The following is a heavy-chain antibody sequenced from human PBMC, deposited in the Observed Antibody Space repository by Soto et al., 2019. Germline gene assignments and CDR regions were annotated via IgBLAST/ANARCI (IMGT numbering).Heavy chain of an antibody. D-gene: IGHD6-6*01. V-gene: IGHV3-33*01. CDR3: ARGQYSSSSFVDY. CDR1: GFTFSSYG. Sequence: GGPLRLSCAASGFTFSSYGMHWVRQAPGKGLEWVAVIWYDGSNKYYADSVKGRFTISRDNSKNTLYLQMNSLRAEDTAVYYCARGQYSSSSFVDYWGQGTLVNVSS. CDR2: IWYDGSNK. J-gene: IGHJ4*02.